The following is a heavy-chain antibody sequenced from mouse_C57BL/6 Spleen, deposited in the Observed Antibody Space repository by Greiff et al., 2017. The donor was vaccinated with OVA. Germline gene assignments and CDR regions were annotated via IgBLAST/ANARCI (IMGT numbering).Heavy chain of an antibody. CDR3: ARHAGDYDPYAMDY. Sequence: GGGLVQPGESLKLSCESNEYEFPSHDMSWVRKTPEKRLELVAAINSDGGSTYYPDTMERRFIISRDNTKKTLYLQMSSLRSEDTALYYCARHAGDYDPYAMDYWGQGTSVTVSS. D-gene: IGHD2-4*01. CDR1: EYEFPSHD. J-gene: IGHJ4*01. CDR2: INSDGGST. V-gene: IGHV5-2*01.